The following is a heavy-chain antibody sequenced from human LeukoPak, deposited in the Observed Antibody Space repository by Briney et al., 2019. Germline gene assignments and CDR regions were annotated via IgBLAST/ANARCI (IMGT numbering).Heavy chain of an antibody. V-gene: IGHV1-2*02. Sequence: ASVKVSCKASGYTFTGYYMHWVRQAPGQGLEWMGWINPNSGGTNYAQKFQGRVTMTRDTSISTAYMELSRLRSDDTAVYYCAKQRVTAYFVLGAKKEAPHWGQGTLVTVSS. CDR3: AKQRVTAYFVLGAKKEAPH. CDR1: GYTFTGYY. CDR2: INPNSGGT. J-gene: IGHJ4*02. D-gene: IGHD3-9*01.